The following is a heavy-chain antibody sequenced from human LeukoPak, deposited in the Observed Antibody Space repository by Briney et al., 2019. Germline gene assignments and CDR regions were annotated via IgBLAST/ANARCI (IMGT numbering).Heavy chain of an antibody. Sequence: PSETLSLTCTVSGGSISSGSYYWSWIRQPAGKGLEWIGRIYYSGSTNYNPSLKSRVTISVDTSKNQFSLKLSSVTAADTAVYYCARGVVIAPQTFDYWGQGTLVTVSS. V-gene: IGHV4-61*10. CDR1: GGSISSGSYY. J-gene: IGHJ4*02. CDR2: IYYSGST. CDR3: ARGVVIAPQTFDY. D-gene: IGHD2-21*01.